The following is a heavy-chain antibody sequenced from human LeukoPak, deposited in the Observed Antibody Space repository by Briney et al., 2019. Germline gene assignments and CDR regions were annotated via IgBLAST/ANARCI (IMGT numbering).Heavy chain of an antibody. CDR3: ARLELAAAGTLDY. V-gene: IGHV4-59*01. D-gene: IGHD6-13*01. CDR2: IYYSGST. Sequence: PSETLSLTCTVSGGSISSYYWSWIRQPPGKGLEWIGYIYYSGSTNYNPSLKSRVTISVDTSKNQFSLKLSSETAADTAVYYCARLELAAAGTLDYWGQGTLVTVSS. CDR1: GGSISSYY. J-gene: IGHJ4*02.